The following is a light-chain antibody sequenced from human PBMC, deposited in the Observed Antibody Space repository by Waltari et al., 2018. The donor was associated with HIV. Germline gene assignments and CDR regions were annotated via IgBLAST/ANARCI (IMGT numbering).Light chain of an antibody. CDR3: QTWDSSTGV. CDR1: TLGEKN. V-gene: IGLV3-1*01. J-gene: IGLJ3*02. Sequence: YELTQPPSVSVSPGQTASITCFGNTLGEKNVCWYQQRPGQSPVLVIYLDTKRPSGIPERFSGSNAGNTATLTISGTQGMDEADYYCQTWDSSTGVFGGGTKLTVL. CDR2: LDT.